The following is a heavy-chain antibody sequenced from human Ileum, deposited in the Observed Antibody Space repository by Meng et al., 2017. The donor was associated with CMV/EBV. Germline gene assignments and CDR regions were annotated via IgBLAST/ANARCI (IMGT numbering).Heavy chain of an antibody. J-gene: IGHJ3*01. CDR2: ISSDGTFM. CDR3: VRVGRFSHHGASDV. V-gene: IGHV3-21*04. Sequence: GESLKISCAASAFIFSDYNMGWVRQAPGKTLEWVSSISSDGTFMSHADSLKGRFTVSRDNGKNSLYLQLSGLRGDDTTIYYCVRVGRFSHHGASDVWGRGTTVTVSS. CDR1: AFIFSDYN. D-gene: IGHD3-3*01.